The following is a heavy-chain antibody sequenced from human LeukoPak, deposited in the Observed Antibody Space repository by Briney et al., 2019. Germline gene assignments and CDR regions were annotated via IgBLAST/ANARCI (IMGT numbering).Heavy chain of an antibody. CDR3: VLAPNSNWFDF. V-gene: IGHV4-59*08. CDR2: IHYSGNS. Sequence: SETLSLTCSVSGDSISSFYWNWIRQSPGRGLEWIGNIHYSGNSNYNPSLKSRVTISIDTSRKQFFLKLSSVTAADTAVYYCVLAPNSNWFDFWGQGTQVTVSS. D-gene: IGHD2-8*01. CDR1: GDSISSFY. J-gene: IGHJ5*01.